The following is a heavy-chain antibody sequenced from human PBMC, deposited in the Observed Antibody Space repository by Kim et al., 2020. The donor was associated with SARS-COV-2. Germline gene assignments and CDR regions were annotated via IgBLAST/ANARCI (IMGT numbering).Heavy chain of an antibody. J-gene: IGHJ6*02. CDR2: IYYSGST. CDR3: ARAVGYCSSTSCHPDYYYYGMDV. CDR1: GGSISSYY. Sequence: SETLSLTCTVSGGSISSYYWSWIRQPPGKGLEWIGYIYYSGSTNYNPSLKSRVTISVDTSKNQFSLKLSSVTAADTAVYYCARAVGYCSSTSCHPDYYYYGMDVWGQGTTVTVSS. D-gene: IGHD2-2*01. V-gene: IGHV4-59*08.